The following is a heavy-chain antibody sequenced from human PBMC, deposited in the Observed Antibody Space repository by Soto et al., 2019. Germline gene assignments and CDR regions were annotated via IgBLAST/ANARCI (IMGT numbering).Heavy chain of an antibody. D-gene: IGHD2-21*02. Sequence: QVQLQESGPGLVKPSETLSLTCTVSGVSVSSGRYYWSWIRQPPGRGLEYIGYIDNSGSTNYNPSLKSRVTLSVDTSKNQFSLKLNSVTAADAAVYYCARGIVVVTEPYYYYYGMDVWGQGTTVTVSS. J-gene: IGHJ6*02. V-gene: IGHV4-61*01. CDR2: IDNSGST. CDR3: ARGIVVVTEPYYYYYGMDV. CDR1: GVSVSSGRYY.